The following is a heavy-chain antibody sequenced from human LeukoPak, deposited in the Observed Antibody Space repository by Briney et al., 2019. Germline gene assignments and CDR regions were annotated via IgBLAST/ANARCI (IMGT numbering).Heavy chain of an antibody. CDR3: AREGWTHFDY. CDR2: ISYDGSNK. V-gene: IGHV3-30*03. D-gene: IGHD6-19*01. CDR1: GFTFSSYG. J-gene: IGHJ4*02. Sequence: RSLRLSCAASGFTFSSYGMHWVRQAPGKGLEWVAVISYDGSNKYYADSVKGRFTISRDNAKNSLYLQMNSLRAEDTAVYYCAREGWTHFDYWGQGTLVTVSS.